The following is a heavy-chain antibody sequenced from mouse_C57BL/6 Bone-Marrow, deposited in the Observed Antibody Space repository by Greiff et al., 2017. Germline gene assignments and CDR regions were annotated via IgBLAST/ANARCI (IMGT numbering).Heavy chain of an antibody. D-gene: IGHD2-3*01. CDR3: ARLDGYYEAY. CDR2: ISSGGSYT. V-gene: IGHV5-6*01. J-gene: IGHJ3*01. Sequence: EVQGVESGGDLVKPGGSLKLSCAASGFTFSSYGMSWVRQTPDKRLGWVATISSGGSYTYYPDSVKGRFTISRDNAKNTLYLQMSSLKSEDTAMYYCARLDGYYEAYWGQGTLVTVSA. CDR1: GFTFSSYG.